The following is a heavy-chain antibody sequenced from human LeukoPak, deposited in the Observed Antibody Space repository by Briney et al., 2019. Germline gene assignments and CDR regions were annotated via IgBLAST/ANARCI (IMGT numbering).Heavy chain of an antibody. D-gene: IGHD2-15*01. Sequence: GGSLRLSCAASGFTYSNYGMHWVRQAPCKGLEWVAFIRDDGSNKYFADSLKGRFTISRDNSKNTLYLQMNSLRPEDTAVYYCAKDWRRIVVVGPITCHGNYMDVWGKGTTVTISS. CDR3: AKDWRRIVVVGPITCHGNYMDV. CDR2: IRDDGSNK. CDR1: GFTYSNYG. V-gene: IGHV3-30*02. J-gene: IGHJ6*03.